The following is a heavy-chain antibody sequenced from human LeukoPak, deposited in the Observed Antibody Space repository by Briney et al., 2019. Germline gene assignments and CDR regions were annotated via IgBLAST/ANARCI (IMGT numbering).Heavy chain of an antibody. CDR2: ISGYNGNT. Sequence: ASVKVSCKASGYRFTSYGISWVRQAPGQGLEWMGWISGYNGNTNYAQKLQGRVTMTTDTSTSTAYMELRSLRADDTAVYYCAREYCSTTRCYMADYWGQGTLVTVSS. D-gene: IGHD2-2*01. V-gene: IGHV1-18*01. CDR1: GYRFTSYG. J-gene: IGHJ4*02. CDR3: AREYCSTTRCYMADY.